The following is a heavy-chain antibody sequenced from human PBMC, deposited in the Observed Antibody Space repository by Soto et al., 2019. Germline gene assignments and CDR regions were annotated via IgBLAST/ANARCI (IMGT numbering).Heavy chain of an antibody. J-gene: IGHJ5*02. Sequence: EVQLVESGGGLVQLGGSLRLSCAASGFTFSSYSMNWVRQAPGKGLEWVSYISSSSSTIYYADSVKGRFTISRDNAKNSLYLQMNSLRAVDTAVYYCARHPERIAEIGWFDPWGQGTLVTVSS. CDR1: GFTFSSYS. V-gene: IGHV3-48*01. CDR2: ISSSSSTI. D-gene: IGHD6-13*01. CDR3: ARHPERIAEIGWFDP.